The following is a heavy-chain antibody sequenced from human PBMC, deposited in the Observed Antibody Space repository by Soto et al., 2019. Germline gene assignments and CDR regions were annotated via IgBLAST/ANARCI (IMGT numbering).Heavy chain of an antibody. CDR2: IIPIFGKT. D-gene: IGHD7-27*01. CDR3: ARDVVRSTGGDS. J-gene: IGHJ4*02. V-gene: IGHV1-69*01. CDR1: GGAFSTSS. Sequence: QVQLVQSGAEVKEPGTSVKVSCKASGGAFSTSSFVWVRQGPGQGLEWMGGIIPIFGKTNVAPKFRDRITFTADESTRPAYMELSSLRSEDTAIYYCARDVVRSTGGDSWGQGTLVTVSS.